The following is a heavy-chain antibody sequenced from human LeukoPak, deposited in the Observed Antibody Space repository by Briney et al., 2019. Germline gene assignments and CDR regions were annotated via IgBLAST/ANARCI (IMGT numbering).Heavy chain of an antibody. CDR2: IYSGGST. CDR3: AKGSRSSRGSFDY. CDR1: GFTVSSNY. Sequence: GGSLRLSCAASGFTVSSNYMSWVRQAPGKGLEWVSVIYSGGSTYYADSVKGRFTISRDNSKNTLYLQMNSLRAEDTALYYCAKGSRSSRGSFDYWGQGTLVTVSS. D-gene: IGHD6-13*01. V-gene: IGHV3-53*05. J-gene: IGHJ4*02.